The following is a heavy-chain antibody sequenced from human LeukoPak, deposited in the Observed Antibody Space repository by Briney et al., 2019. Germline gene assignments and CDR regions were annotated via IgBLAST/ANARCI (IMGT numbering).Heavy chain of an antibody. D-gene: IGHD6-19*01. CDR3: AKDKDSSGWFGYYFDY. V-gene: IGHV3-43*02. J-gene: IGHJ4*02. Sequence: PGGSLRLSCAASGFTFDDYAMHWVRQAPGKGLEGVSLISGDGGSTYYADSVKGRFTISRDNSKNSLYLQMNSLRTEDTALYYCAKDKDSSGWFGYYFDYWGQGTLVTVSS. CDR1: GFTFDDYA. CDR2: ISGDGGST.